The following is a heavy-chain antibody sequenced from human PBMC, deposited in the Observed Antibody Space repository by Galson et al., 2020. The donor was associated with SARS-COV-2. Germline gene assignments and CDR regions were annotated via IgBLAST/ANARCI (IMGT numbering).Heavy chain of an antibody. V-gene: IGHV4-31*03. CDR2: IFYTGFT. J-gene: IGHJ4*02. CDR3: ASGLGGDY. CDR1: AGSITSDGSS. Sequence: SETLSITCTVSAGSITSDGSSWSWIRQHPAKGLAWIGYIFYTGFTYYNPSLNSRVTMSLDTSKNQFSLEVNSVTAADTAVYYCASGLGGDYWGQGTLVTVSS. D-gene: IGHD1-26*01.